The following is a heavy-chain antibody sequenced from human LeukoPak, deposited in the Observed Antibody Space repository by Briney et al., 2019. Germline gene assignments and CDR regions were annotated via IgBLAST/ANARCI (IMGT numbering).Heavy chain of an antibody. D-gene: IGHD6-19*01. CDR2: IYYSGST. J-gene: IGHJ6*03. CDR1: GGSISGYY. Sequence: SETLSLTCTVSGGSISGYYWSWIRQPPGKGLEWIGYIYYSGSTNYNPSLKSRVTISVDTSKNQFSLKLSSVTAADTAVYYCARGSSGWFGYYYYYMDVWGKGTTDTISS. CDR3: ARGSSGWFGYYYYYMDV. V-gene: IGHV4-59*01.